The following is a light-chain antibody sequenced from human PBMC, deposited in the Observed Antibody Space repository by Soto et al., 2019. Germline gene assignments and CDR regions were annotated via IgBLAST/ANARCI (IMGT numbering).Light chain of an antibody. CDR3: CSYVGSSILM. Sequence: QSALTQPASVSGSPGQSITISCTGTSSGVGSYNLVSWYQQLPGKAPKLIIYEVNERPSGISDRFSGSKSGNTASLTISGLQGEDEADYYCCSYVGSSILMFGGGTKLTVL. V-gene: IGLV2-23*02. CDR2: EVN. CDR1: SSGVGSYNL. J-gene: IGLJ3*02.